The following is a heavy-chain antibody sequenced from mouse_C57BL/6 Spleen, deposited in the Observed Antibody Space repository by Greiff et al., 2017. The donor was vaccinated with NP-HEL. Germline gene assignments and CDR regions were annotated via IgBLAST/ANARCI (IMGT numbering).Heavy chain of an antibody. Sequence: QVQLQQPGAELVRPGSSVKLSCKASGYTFTSYWMDWVKQRPGQGLEWIGNIYPSDSETHYNQKFKDKATLTVDKSSSTAYMQLSSLTSEDSAVYYCARSRDGGYFDVWGTGTTVTVSS. CDR1: GYTFTSYW. V-gene: IGHV1-61*01. D-gene: IGHD3-3*01. J-gene: IGHJ1*03. CDR2: IYPSDSET. CDR3: ARSRDGGYFDV.